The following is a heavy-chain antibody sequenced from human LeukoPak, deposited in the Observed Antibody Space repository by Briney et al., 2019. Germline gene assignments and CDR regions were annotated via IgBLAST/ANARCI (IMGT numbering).Heavy chain of an antibody. Sequence: PGGSLRLSCAASGFTFDDYAMHWVRQAPGKGLEWVSLISWDGGSTYYADSVKGRFTISRDNSKNSLYLQMNSLRAEDTALYYCAKSFGYCSGGSCYPLFDYWGQGTLVTVSS. CDR2: ISWDGGST. V-gene: IGHV3-43D*03. CDR1: GFTFDDYA. D-gene: IGHD2-15*01. CDR3: AKSFGYCSGGSCYPLFDY. J-gene: IGHJ4*02.